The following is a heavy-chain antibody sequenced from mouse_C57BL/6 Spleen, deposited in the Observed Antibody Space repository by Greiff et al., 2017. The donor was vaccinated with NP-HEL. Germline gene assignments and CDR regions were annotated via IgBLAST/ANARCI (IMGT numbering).Heavy chain of an antibody. D-gene: IGHD1-1*01. V-gene: IGHV1-50*01. Sequence: QVQLQQPGAELVKPGASVKLSCKASGYTFTSYWMPWVKQRPGQGLEWIGEIDPSDGYTNYNPKFKGKATLTVDTSSSTAYMQLSSLTSEDSAVYYCARSGYYYGSSLYYFDYWGQGTTLTVSS. CDR2: IDPSDGYT. CDR3: ARSGYYYGSSLYYFDY. CDR1: GYTFTSYW. J-gene: IGHJ2*01.